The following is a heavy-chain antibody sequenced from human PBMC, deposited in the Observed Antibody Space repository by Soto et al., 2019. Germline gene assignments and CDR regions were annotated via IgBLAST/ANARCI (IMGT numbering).Heavy chain of an antibody. CDR3: ARSVLSTSVCSGYSQSTGYYYGMDV. CDR2: INAGNGNT. V-gene: IGHV1-3*01. Sequence: ASVKVYCKASGYSFTSYPIHWVRHAPRQRLECMGWINAGNGNTKSSQKFQGRVTITRGTSASTAYMELSSLRSEDTAVYYCARSVLSTSVCSGYSQSTGYYYGMDVWGQGTTVTVFS. J-gene: IGHJ6*02. CDR1: GYSFTSYP. D-gene: IGHD3-3*01.